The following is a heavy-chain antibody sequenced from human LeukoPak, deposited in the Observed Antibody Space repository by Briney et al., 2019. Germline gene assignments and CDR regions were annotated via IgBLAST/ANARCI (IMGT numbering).Heavy chain of an antibody. CDR2: ISWDGGST. CDR3: ARKGGATTYGYYYYYMDV. J-gene: IGHJ6*03. V-gene: IGHV3-43D*03. Sequence: GGSLRLSCAASGFTFDDYAMHWVRQAPGKGLEWVSLISWDGGSTYYADSVKGRFTISRDNSKNSLYLQMNSLRAEDTAVYYCARKGGATTYGYYYYYMDVWGKGTTVTISS. D-gene: IGHD1-26*01. CDR1: GFTFDDYA.